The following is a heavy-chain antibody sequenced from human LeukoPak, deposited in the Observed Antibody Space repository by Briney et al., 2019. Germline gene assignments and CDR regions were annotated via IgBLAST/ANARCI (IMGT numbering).Heavy chain of an antibody. CDR2: IYPRDGST. D-gene: IGHD2-2*01. Sequence: GASVKVSCKASGYTFTSNYIHWVRQAPGQGLEWMGMIYPRDGSTSYAQKFQGRVTVTRDTSTSTVYMELSSLRSEDTAVYYCARGGSMVYWGQGTLVTVSS. J-gene: IGHJ4*02. CDR1: GYTFTSNY. CDR3: ARGGSMVY. V-gene: IGHV1-46*01.